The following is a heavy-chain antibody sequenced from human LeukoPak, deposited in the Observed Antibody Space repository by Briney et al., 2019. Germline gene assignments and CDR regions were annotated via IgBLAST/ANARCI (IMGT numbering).Heavy chain of an antibody. V-gene: IGHV4-34*01. CDR3: ARGYDSSRGYFDY. CDR2: INHSGST. J-gene: IGHJ4*02. Sequence: KASETLSLTCAVYGGSFSGYYWSWIRQPPGKELEWIGEINHSGSTNYNPSLKSRVTISVDTSKNQFSLKLSSVTAADTAVYYCARGYDSSRGYFDYWGQGTLVTVSS. CDR1: GGSFSGYY. D-gene: IGHD3-22*01.